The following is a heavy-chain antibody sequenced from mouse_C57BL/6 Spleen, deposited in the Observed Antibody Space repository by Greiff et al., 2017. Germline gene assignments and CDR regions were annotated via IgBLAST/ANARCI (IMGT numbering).Heavy chain of an antibody. CDR2: ISSGGSYT. Sequence: EVQVVESGGDLVKPGGSLKLSCAASGFTFSSYCMSCVRQTPDKRLAWVATISSGGSYTYYPDSVKGRFTISRDNAKNTLYLQMSSLKSEDTAMYYCARHDYYGSSYGDYWGQGTTLTVSS. CDR3: ARHDYYGSSYGDY. CDR1: GFTFSSYC. V-gene: IGHV5-6*01. J-gene: IGHJ2*01. D-gene: IGHD1-1*01.